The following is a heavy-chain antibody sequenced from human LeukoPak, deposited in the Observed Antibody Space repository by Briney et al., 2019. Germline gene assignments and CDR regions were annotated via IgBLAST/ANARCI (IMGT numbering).Heavy chain of an antibody. D-gene: IGHD3-10*01. CDR1: GFTFSSYW. V-gene: IGHV3-74*01. CDR3: ARDTMVTSNYFDY. J-gene: IGHJ4*02. Sequence: GGSLRLSCAASGFTFSSYWMHWVRQAPGKGLVWVSRINSDGSSTSYADSVKGRFTISRDNAKNTLYLQMNSLRAEDTAVYYRARDTMVTSNYFDYWGQGTLVTVSS. CDR2: INSDGSST.